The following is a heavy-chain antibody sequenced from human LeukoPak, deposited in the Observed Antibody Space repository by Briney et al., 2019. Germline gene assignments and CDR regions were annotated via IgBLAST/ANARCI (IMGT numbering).Heavy chain of an antibody. CDR3: TRPVDYGDYLHWFDP. V-gene: IGHV3-48*03. D-gene: IGHD4-17*01. J-gene: IGHJ5*02. CDR2: ISSSGSTI. CDR1: GFTFSSYE. Sequence: GGSLRLSCAASGFTFSSYEMNWVRQAPGKGLEWVSYISSSGSTIYYADSVKGRFTISRDNAKISLYLQMNSLKTEDTAVYYCTRPVDYGDYLHWFDPWGQGTLVTVSS.